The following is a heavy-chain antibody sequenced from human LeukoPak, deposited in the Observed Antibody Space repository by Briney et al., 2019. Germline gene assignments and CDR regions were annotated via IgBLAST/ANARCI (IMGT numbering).Heavy chain of an antibody. V-gene: IGHV3-23*01. CDR2: ISARGGTT. CDR3: AKEVAIPVAVDAFER. Sequence: GGSLRLSCAASGFTFNSYAMSWVRQAPGKGLEWVSAISARGGTTYYADSVKGRFTISRDNSKNTLYLQMNSLGAEDTAVYYCAKEVAIPVAVDAFERWGQGTLVTDSS. D-gene: IGHD6-19*01. J-gene: IGHJ3*02. CDR1: GFTFNSYA.